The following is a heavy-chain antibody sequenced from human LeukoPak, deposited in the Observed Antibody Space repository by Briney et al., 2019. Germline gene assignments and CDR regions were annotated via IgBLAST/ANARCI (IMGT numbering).Heavy chain of an antibody. D-gene: IGHD6-19*01. J-gene: IGHJ4*02. V-gene: IGHV3-53*01. CDR3: TRVSVADPNPDY. CDR2: IYSGGST. CDR1: GFTVSSSY. Sequence: PGGSLRLSCAASGFTVSSSYMSWVRQAPGKGLEWVSVIYSGGSTYYADSVKGRFTISRDNSKNTLYLQRNSLRTEDTAVYYCTRVSVADPNPDYWGQGILVTVSS.